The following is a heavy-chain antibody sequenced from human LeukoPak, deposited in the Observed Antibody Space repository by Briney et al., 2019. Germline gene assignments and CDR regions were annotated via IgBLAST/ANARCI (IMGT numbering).Heavy chain of an antibody. CDR2: IYYSGIT. J-gene: IGHJ6*02. Sequence: SETLSLTCTVSGGSISGSSYYWGGIRQPPGKVLDCIGSIYYSGITYYNPSLKSRVTISVDTSKNQFSLELNSVTAADTAVYHCARLHFLYGMDVWGQGTTVTVSS. V-gene: IGHV4-39*01. CDR3: ARLHFLYGMDV. D-gene: IGHD2/OR15-2a*01. CDR1: GGSISGSSYY.